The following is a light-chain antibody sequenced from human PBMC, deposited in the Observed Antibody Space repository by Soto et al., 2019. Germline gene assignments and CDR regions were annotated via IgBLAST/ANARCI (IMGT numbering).Light chain of an antibody. V-gene: IGLV7-46*01. CDR2: DTT. CDR3: LLSYNGNYV. CDR1: TGAVTNGHY. J-gene: IGLJ1*01. Sequence: QAVVTQEPSLTVSPGGTVTLTCGSSTGAVTNGHYPYWFQQKPGQAPRTLIYDTTNRHSWTPARFSGSLLGGKAALTLSGAQPEDAAEYYCLLSYNGNYVFGNGTKVTVL.